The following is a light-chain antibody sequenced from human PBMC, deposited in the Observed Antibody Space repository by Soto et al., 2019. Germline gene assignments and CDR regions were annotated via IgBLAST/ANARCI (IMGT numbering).Light chain of an antibody. J-gene: IGKJ1*01. CDR3: QQSYNSPQT. Sequence: EIVMTQSPATLSVSPGERATLSCRASQSVSSNLAWYQQKPGQAPRLLIYGASTRATGIPARFSGSGSGTDFTLTISSLQPEDFATYSCQQSYNSPQTFGQGTKGDIK. CDR2: GAS. V-gene: IGKV3-15*01. CDR1: QSVSSN.